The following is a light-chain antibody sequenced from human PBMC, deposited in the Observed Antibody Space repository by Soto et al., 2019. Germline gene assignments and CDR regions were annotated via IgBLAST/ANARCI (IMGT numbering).Light chain of an antibody. CDR3: VVYMGSGTDV. Sequence: QTVVTQEPSFSVSPGGTVTLTCGLSSGSVSTNYYPSWYQQTPGQAPRTLIYNTNTRSSGVPDRFSGSILGNKAALTITGAQADDESDYYCVVYMGSGTDVFGTGTKLTVL. CDR1: SGSVSTNYY. CDR2: NTN. J-gene: IGLJ1*01. V-gene: IGLV8-61*01.